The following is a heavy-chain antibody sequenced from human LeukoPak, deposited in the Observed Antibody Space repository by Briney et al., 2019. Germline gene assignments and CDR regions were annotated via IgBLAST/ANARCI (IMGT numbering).Heavy chain of an antibody. CDR1: GFTFSSYS. CDR3: AKYCSGATCSGY. D-gene: IGHD2-15*01. Sequence: PGASLRLSCAASGFTFSSYSMCWVRQAPGKGPEWVSGIKESGDITYYADSVKGRFTISRDNSKYTLYLQMNSLRAEDTAKYYCAKYCSGATCSGYWGQGTLVTVSS. J-gene: IGHJ4*02. CDR2: IKESGDIT. V-gene: IGHV3-23*01.